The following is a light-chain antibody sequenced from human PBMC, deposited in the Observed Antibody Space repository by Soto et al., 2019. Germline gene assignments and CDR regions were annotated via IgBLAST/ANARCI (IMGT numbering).Light chain of an antibody. J-gene: IGKJ1*01. V-gene: IGKV3-15*01. CDR2: GAS. CDR1: QSVSSN. Sequence: EIVMTQSPATLSVSPGERATLSCRASQSVSSNLAWYQQKPGQAPRLLIYGASTRATGIPARFSGSRSGTEFTLTISSLQSEAFAVYYCQQYNNWPRTFGQGTKVEI. CDR3: QQYNNWPRT.